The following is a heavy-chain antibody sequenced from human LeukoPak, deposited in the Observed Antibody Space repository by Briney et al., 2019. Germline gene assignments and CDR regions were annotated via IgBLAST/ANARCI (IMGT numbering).Heavy chain of an antibody. Sequence: GESLKISCKGSGYSFTSYWIGWVRQMPGKGLEWMGIIYPGDSDTRYSPSFQGQVTISADKSISTAYLQWSSLKASDTAMYYCARLQALGADGGDAFDIWGQGTMVTVSS. D-gene: IGHD3-16*01. CDR2: IYPGDSDT. CDR1: GYSFTSYW. J-gene: IGHJ3*02. V-gene: IGHV5-51*01. CDR3: ARLQALGADGGDAFDI.